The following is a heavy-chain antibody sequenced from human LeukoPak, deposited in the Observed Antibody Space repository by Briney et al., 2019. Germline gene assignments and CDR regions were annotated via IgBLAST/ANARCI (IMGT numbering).Heavy chain of an antibody. J-gene: IGHJ4*02. Sequence: SQCLSLTRTLSAGSIGIYYWSWIRQPAGRGLEWIGRIYTSGSTNYNPSLKSRLTISIDKSKNQFSLKLSSVTPAHTAVYYCARDCAGSGNCNFDYWGQGTLVTVSS. CDR3: ARDCAGSGNCNFDY. D-gene: IGHD4-23*01. V-gene: IGHV4-4*07. CDR1: AGSIGIYY. CDR2: IYTSGST.